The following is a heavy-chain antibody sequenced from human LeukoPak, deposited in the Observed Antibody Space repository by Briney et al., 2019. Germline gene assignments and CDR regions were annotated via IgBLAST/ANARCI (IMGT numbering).Heavy chain of an antibody. Sequence: ASVKVSCKTSGYSFNIYEINWVRQATGQGLEWMGWVNPNSGDTDYAQKFQGRLTMTRNTSISTAYMELSGLRLGDTAVYHCSRGPRFDPWGQGTQVTVSS. CDR1: GYSFNIYE. CDR3: SRGPRFDP. J-gene: IGHJ5*02. V-gene: IGHV1-8*01. CDR2: VNPNSGDT.